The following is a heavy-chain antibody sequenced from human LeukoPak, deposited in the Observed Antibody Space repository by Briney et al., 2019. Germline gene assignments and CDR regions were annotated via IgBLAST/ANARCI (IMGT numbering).Heavy chain of an antibody. CDR2: ISNDGSKK. CDR3: ATARGPAWFGGVLGY. CDR1: GFAFNTYA. V-gene: IGHV3-30*04. J-gene: IGHJ4*02. D-gene: IGHD3-16*01. Sequence: PGRSLRLSCAASGFAFNTYAMNWVRQAPGKGLEWVTVISNDGSKKYYADSVKGRFTISRDNSKNTLYLQMNSLRAEDTAIYYCATARGPAWFGGVLGYWGQGILVTVSS.